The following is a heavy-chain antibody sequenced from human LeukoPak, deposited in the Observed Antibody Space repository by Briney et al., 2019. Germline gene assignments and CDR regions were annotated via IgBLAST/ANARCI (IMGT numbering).Heavy chain of an antibody. Sequence: PSETLSLTCAVYGGSFSGYYWSWIRQAPGKGLEWIGEINHSGSTNYNPSLKSRVTISVDTSKNQFSLKLSSVTAADTAVYYCAARPITMVRGVINYWGQGTLVTVSS. V-gene: IGHV4-34*01. CDR3: AARPITMVRGVINY. J-gene: IGHJ4*02. CDR1: GGSFSGYY. D-gene: IGHD3-10*01. CDR2: INHSGST.